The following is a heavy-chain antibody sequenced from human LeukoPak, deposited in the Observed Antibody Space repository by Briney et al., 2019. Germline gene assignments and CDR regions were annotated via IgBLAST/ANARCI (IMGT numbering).Heavy chain of an antibody. CDR3: AKDRRDGYNLFDY. CDR2: INTSGGGT. CDR1: GFTFSTYA. J-gene: IGHJ4*02. D-gene: IGHD5-24*01. V-gene: IGHV3-23*01. Sequence: PGESLRLSCAASGFTFSTYALGWVRQSPGKGLEWVSVINTSGGGTYYTESVQGRFTISRDNSKNTLYLQMNSLRAEDTAVYYCAKDRRDGYNLFDYWGRGTLVTVSS.